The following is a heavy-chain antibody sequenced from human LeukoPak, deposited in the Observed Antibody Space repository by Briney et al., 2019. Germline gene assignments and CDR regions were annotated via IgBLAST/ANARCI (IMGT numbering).Heavy chain of an antibody. D-gene: IGHD6-13*01. CDR2: IYHSGST. V-gene: IGHV4-38-2*02. CDR1: GYSISSGYY. Sequence: SETLSLTCAVSGYSISSGYYWGWIRQPPGKGLEWIGSIYHSGSTFYNPSLKSRITISVDTSKNQFSLKLTSVTAADTAVYYSAREQHLATWGQGTLVTVSS. CDR3: AREQHLAT. J-gene: IGHJ4*02.